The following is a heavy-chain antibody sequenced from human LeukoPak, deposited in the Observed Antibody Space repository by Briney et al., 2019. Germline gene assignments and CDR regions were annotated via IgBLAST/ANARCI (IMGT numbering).Heavy chain of an antibody. CDR1: GFTFSSYS. D-gene: IGHD3-10*01. CDR3: ARDGRGAFDI. V-gene: IGHV3-21*01. CDR2: ISSSSSYM. Sequence: GGSLRLSCAASGFTFSSYSMNWVRQAPGKGLEWVSSISSSSSYMYYADSVKGRFTISRDNAKNSLYLQMNSLRAEDTAVYYCARDGRGAFDIWGQGTMVTVSS. J-gene: IGHJ3*02.